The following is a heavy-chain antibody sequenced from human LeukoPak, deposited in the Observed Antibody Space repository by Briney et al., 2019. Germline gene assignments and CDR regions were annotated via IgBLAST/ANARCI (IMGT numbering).Heavy chain of an antibody. CDR3: VRQLAVPGPGYFDL. J-gene: IGHJ2*01. Sequence: GGSLRLSCSPSGFTFSSYAMHWVRQAPGKGLEYVSAISSNGGGPYYADSVKGRFTISRDNSKNTLYLQMSSLRAEDTAVYYCVRQLAVPGPGYFDLWGRGTLVTVSS. D-gene: IGHD6-19*01. CDR2: ISSNGGGP. CDR1: GFTFSSYA. V-gene: IGHV3-64D*06.